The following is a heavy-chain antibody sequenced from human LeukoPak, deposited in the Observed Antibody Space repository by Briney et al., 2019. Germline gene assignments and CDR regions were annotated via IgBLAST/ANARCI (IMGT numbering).Heavy chain of an antibody. CDR1: VFTFSRYA. J-gene: IGHJ6*02. Sequence: GGSLRLSCAASVFTFSRYAMSWVRQAPEGGVEWVSAIFGSGGSTYYADSVKGRFTITRDNSKNTLYLKINSLRAEDTAVYYCAKAVRGDYDSSGYYFPDYYYYYGMDVWGQGTTVTVSS. CDR2: IFGSGGST. D-gene: IGHD3-22*01. CDR3: AKAVRGDYDSSGYYFPDYYYYYGMDV. V-gene: IGHV3-23*01.